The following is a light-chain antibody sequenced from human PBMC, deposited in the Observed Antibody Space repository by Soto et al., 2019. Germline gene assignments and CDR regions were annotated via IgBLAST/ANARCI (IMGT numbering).Light chain of an antibody. Sequence: EIVLTQSPGTLSLSPGERATLSCRASQSVSSNYLAWYQEKPGQAPRLLIYGASSRATGIPDRFSGSGSGTDFTLTISRLEPEDFVVFYCYQYGSTPPTFGQGTKVEIK. V-gene: IGKV3-20*01. CDR1: QSVSSNY. CDR2: GAS. J-gene: IGKJ1*01. CDR3: YQYGSTPPT.